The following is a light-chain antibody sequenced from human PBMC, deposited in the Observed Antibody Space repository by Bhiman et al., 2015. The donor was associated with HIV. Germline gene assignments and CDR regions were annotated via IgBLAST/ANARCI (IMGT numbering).Light chain of an antibody. Sequence: QSALTQPASVSGSPGQSITISCTGTSSDVGGYNYVSWYQHHPGKAPQIIIYDVSKRPSGVSDRFSGSKSDNTASLTISGLQAEDEADYYCSSFSRSFTVLFGGGTRLTVL. CDR3: SSFSRSFTVL. CDR1: SSDVGGYNY. V-gene: IGLV2-14*03. J-gene: IGLJ3*02. CDR2: DVS.